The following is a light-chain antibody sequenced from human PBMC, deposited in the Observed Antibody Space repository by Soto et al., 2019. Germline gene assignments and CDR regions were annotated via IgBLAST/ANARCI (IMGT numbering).Light chain of an antibody. CDR1: QSISGW. V-gene: IGKV1-27*01. CDR3: QKYSSAPFT. J-gene: IGKJ3*01. Sequence: DIQMTQSPSTLSASVGDRVTITCRASQSISGWLAWYQQKPGKAPNLLIYAASTLQSGVPSRISGSGSGTDFTLTISSLRPEDVATYYCQKYSSAPFTFGPGTKVDIK. CDR2: AAS.